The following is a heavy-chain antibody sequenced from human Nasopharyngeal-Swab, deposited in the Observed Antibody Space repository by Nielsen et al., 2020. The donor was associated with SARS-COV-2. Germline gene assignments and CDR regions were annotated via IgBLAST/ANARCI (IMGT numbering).Heavy chain of an antibody. CDR2: IYTSGST. CDR3: VRGSRFTIFGVVPDYYYGMDV. CDR1: GGSISSYY. D-gene: IGHD3-3*01. Sequence: SETLSLTCTVSGGSISSYYWSWIRQPAGKGLEWIGRIYTSGSTNYNPSLKSRVTMSVDTSKNQFSPKLSSVTAADTAVYYCVRGSRFTIFGVVPDYYYGMDVWGQGTTVTVSS. J-gene: IGHJ6*02. V-gene: IGHV4-4*07.